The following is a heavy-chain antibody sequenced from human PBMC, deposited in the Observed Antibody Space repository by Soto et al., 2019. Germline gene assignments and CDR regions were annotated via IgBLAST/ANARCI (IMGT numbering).Heavy chain of an antibody. V-gene: IGHV3-15*07. CDR3: TAYTINVRRGFG. Sequence: EVQLMESGGGLVKPGGSLRLSCAASGFPFNNAWMNWVRQAPGKGLEWVGRVKSRSSGGTADYAAPVKGRFIISRDDSINPLYLQMNSLQTEVTAVYYCTAYTINVRRGFGWGQWTMVTVSS. CDR1: GFPFNNAW. D-gene: IGHD3-10*01. J-gene: IGHJ3*01. CDR2: VKSRSSGGTA.